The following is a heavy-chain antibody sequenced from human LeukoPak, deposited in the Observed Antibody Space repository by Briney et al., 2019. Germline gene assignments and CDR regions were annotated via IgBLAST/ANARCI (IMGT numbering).Heavy chain of an antibody. CDR2: IRYDGSNK. D-gene: IGHD3-22*01. J-gene: IGHJ4*02. CDR1: GFTFSTYG. V-gene: IGHV3-30*02. Sequence: GGSLRLSCAASGFTFSTYGIHWVRQAPGKGLEWVAFIRYDGSNKYYADSVKGRFTISKDNSKNTLFLQMNSLRAEDTALYYCAKARNGYYYYFDYWGQGTLVTVSS. CDR3: AKARNGYYYYFDY.